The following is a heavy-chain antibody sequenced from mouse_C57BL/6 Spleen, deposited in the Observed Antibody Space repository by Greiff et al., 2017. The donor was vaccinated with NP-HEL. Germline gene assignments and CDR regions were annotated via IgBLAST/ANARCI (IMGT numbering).Heavy chain of an antibody. CDR2: IDAEDGDT. CDR3: TTSGNPYAMDY. CDR1: GFNIKDYY. V-gene: IGHV14-1*01. J-gene: IGHJ4*01. D-gene: IGHD2-1*01. Sequence: EVQLQQSGAELVRPGASVKLSCTASGFNIKDYYMHWVKQRPEQGLEWIGRIDAEDGDTEYAPKFQGKATMTADTSSNTTYLQLSSLTSEDTAVYYCTTSGNPYAMDYWGQGTSVTVSS.